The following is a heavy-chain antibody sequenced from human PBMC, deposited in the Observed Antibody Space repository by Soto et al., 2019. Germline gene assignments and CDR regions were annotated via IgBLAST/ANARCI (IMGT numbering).Heavy chain of an antibody. CDR2: INHSGST. V-gene: IGHV4-34*01. CDR1: GGSFSGYY. D-gene: IGHD2-2*01. J-gene: IGHJ6*02. CDR3: ARLRPPRYCSSTSCPRKDYYGMDV. Sequence: SETLSLTCAVYGGSFSGYYWSWIRQPPGKGLEWIGEINHSGSTNYNPSLKSRVTISVDTSKNQFSLKLSSVTAADTAVYYCARLRPPRYCSSTSCPRKDYYGMDVWGQGTTVTVS.